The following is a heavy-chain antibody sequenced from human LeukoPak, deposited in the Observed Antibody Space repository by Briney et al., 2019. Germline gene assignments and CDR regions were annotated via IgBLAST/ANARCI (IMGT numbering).Heavy chain of an antibody. J-gene: IGHJ4*02. V-gene: IGHV1-46*01. CDR1: GYTFTSYY. D-gene: IGHD1-26*01. CDR3: ARVRGGGSYFVS. CDR2: INPSGGST. Sequence: ASVKVSCKASGYTFTSYYMHWGPQAPGQGLEWMGIINPSGGSTSYTQKLQDRVIMTRDTSTSTVYMELSSLGSKDTAVYYCARVRGGGSYFVSWGQGTLVTVSS.